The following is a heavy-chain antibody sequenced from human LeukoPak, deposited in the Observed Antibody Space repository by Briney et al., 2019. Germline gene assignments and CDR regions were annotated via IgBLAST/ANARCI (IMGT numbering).Heavy chain of an antibody. CDR1: CIPGSWHD. D-gene: IGHD3-3*01. CDR3: AAQITIQDY. Sequence: AFLKPFCATACIPGSWHDMSLGRQAPREGLEWVSVIYSGGSTYYADSVKGRFTISRDHSKNTLYLQMNSLRAEDTAVYYCAAQITIQDYWGQGTLVTVSS. J-gene: IGHJ4*02. V-gene: IGHV3-66*02. CDR2: IYSGGST.